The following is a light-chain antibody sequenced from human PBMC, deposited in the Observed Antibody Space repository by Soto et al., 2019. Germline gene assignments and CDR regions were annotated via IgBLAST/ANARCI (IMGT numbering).Light chain of an antibody. CDR2: GAS. CDR3: QQYATSPT. J-gene: IGKJ4*01. Sequence: EIVLTQSPGTLSLSPGERATLSCRASQSVDSNSLAWYQHTPGQAHRLLIYGASSRAPGISDRYSGRGSGTDFTLTINRLEPEDFAVYYCQQYATSPTFGGGTRLEIK. V-gene: IGKV3-20*01. CDR1: QSVDSNS.